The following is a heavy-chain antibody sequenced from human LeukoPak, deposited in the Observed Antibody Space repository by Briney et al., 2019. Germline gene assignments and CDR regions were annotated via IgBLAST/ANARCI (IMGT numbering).Heavy chain of an antibody. CDR2: ISSSSSYI. D-gene: IGHD3-22*01. CDR1: GFTFSSYS. CDR3: ARGHGGGSSGYYTFDY. J-gene: IGHJ4*02. V-gene: IGHV3-21*01. Sequence: GGSLRLSCAASGFTFSSYSMNWVRQAPGKGLEWVSSISSSSSYIYCADSVKGRFTISRDNAKNSLYLQMNSLRAEDTAVYYCARGHGGGSSGYYTFDYWGQGTLVTVSS.